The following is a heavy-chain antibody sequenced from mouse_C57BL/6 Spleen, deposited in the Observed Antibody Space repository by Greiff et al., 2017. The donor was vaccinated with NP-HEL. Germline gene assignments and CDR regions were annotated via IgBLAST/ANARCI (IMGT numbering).Heavy chain of an antibody. D-gene: IGHD1-1*01. CDR3: ARALYYYGSSSWAMDY. Sequence: QVHVKQPGAELVMPGASVKLSCKASGYTFTSYWMHWVKQRPGQGLEWIGEIDPSDSYTNYNQKFKGKSTLTVDKSSSTAYMQLSSLTSEDSAVYYCARALYYYGSSSWAMDYWGQGTSVTVSS. J-gene: IGHJ4*01. CDR2: IDPSDSYT. CDR1: GYTFTSYW. V-gene: IGHV1-69*01.